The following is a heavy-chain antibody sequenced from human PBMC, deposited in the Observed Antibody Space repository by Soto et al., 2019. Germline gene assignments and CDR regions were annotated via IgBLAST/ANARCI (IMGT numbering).Heavy chain of an antibody. D-gene: IGHD6-13*01. J-gene: IGHJ4*02. CDR2: INPNSGGT. CDR1: GYTFTGYY. CDR3: ARGHVGSSWYLDDY. Sequence: ASVKVSCKAPGYTFTGYYMHWVRQAPGQGLEWMGWINPNSGGTNYAQKFQGWVTMTRDTSISTAYMELSRLRSDDTAVYYCARGHVGSSWYLDDYWGQGTLVTVSS. V-gene: IGHV1-2*04.